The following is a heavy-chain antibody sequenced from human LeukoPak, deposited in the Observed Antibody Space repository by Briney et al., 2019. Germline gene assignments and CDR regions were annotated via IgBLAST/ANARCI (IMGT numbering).Heavy chain of an antibody. CDR1: GYTLTELS. CDR2: FDPEDGET. J-gene: IGHJ4*02. V-gene: IGHV1-24*01. D-gene: IGHD5-12*01. Sequence: ASVKVSRKVSGYTLTELSMHWVRQAPGKGREWMGGFDPEDGETIYAQKFQGRVTMTEDRSTDTAYMELSSLRSEHTAVYYCATGPIYSGYDFDYWGQGTLVTVSS. CDR3: ATGPIYSGYDFDY.